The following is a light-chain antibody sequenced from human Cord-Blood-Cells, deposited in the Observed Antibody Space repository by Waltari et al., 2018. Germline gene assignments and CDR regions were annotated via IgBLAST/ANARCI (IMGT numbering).Light chain of an antibody. CDR3: SSYTSSSTRV. CDR2: DVS. Sequence: QSALTQPASVSGSPGQSITISCTGTSSDVGGYNYVSWYQQHPGKAHKLMIYDVSKRPSGVSNRFSGYKSGNTASLTISGLQAEDEADYYCSSYTSSSTRVFGGGTKLTVL. V-gene: IGLV2-14*01. CDR1: SSDVGGYNY. J-gene: IGLJ3*02.